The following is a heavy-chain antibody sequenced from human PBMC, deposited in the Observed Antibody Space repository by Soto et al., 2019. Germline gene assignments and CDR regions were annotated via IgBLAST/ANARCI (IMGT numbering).Heavy chain of an antibody. D-gene: IGHD4-17*01. CDR3: AADRSRDYSFYAYYYYGMDV. Sequence: SVKVSCKASGFTFTSSAVQWVRQARGQRLEWIGWIVVGSGNTNYAQKFQERVTITRDMSTSTAYMELSSLRSEDTAVYYCAADRSRDYSFYAYYYYGMDVWGQGTTVTVSS. J-gene: IGHJ6*02. V-gene: IGHV1-58*01. CDR2: IVVGSGNT. CDR1: GFTFTSSA.